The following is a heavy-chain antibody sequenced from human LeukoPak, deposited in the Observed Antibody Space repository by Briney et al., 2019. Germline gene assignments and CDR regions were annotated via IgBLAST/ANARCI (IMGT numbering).Heavy chain of an antibody. CDR2: ISSSGAAT. D-gene: IGHD7-27*01. Sequence: GGSLRLSCAASGFTFSNHAMSWVRQAPGKGLERVSAISSSGAATYHADSVKGRFTISRDNSKNTLHLQMSSLRAEDTAVYYCAKEAGHWDFDYWGQGTLVTVSS. CDR3: AKEAGHWDFDY. V-gene: IGHV3-23*01. CDR1: GFTFSNHA. J-gene: IGHJ4*02.